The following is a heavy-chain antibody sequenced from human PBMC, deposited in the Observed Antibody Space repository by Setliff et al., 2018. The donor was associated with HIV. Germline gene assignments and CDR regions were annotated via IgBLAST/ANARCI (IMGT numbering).Heavy chain of an antibody. J-gene: IGHJ5*02. CDR2: ITGSAGGNSA. CDR3: ARHGGTFDP. V-gene: IGHV3-23*01. CDR1: GLTFSIFD. Sequence: GGSLRLSCAASGLTFSIFDMTWVRQAPGKGLEWVSTITGSAGGNSAHYADSVKGRFTISRDNPKNKLYLQMNRLRAEDTAVYYCARHGGTFDPWGPGTLVTGSS.